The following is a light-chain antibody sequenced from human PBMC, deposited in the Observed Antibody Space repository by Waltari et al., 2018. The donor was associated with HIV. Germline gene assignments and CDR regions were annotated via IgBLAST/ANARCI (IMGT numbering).Light chain of an antibody. Sequence: QSALTQPASVSGSPGQSLTISCTGTSSDVGGYKYVPWYQQHPGKAPKLMIYDVSNRPSGVSNRFSGSKSGNTASLTISGLQAEDEADYYCSSYTSSSTYVFGTGTKVTVL. CDR3: SSYTSSSTYV. CDR2: DVS. CDR1: SSDVGGYKY. J-gene: IGLJ1*01. V-gene: IGLV2-14*03.